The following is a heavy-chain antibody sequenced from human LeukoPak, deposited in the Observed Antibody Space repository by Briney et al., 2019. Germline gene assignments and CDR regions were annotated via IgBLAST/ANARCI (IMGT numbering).Heavy chain of an antibody. Sequence: GGSLRLSCAASGFTFSSYGMHWVRQAPGKGLEWVAVIWYDGSNKYYADSVKGRFTISRDNSKNTLYLQMNSLRAEDTALYYCVKDLGYSFGRPFDYWAREPWSPSPQ. CDR3: VKDLGYSFGRPFDY. CDR2: IWYDGSNK. V-gene: IGHV3-33*06. CDR1: GFTFSSYG. D-gene: IGHD5-18*01. J-gene: IGHJ4*02.